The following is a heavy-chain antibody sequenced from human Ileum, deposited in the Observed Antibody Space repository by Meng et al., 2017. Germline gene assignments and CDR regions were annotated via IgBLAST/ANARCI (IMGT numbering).Heavy chain of an antibody. D-gene: IGHD3-10*01. CDR3: ARDRFSSGSSNWFDP. Sequence: QVELQQWGAGLLKPSETLSLTCAVYGGSFSGYYWSWIRQAPGKGLEWIGEINHSGSTNYNPSLKSRVTISLDTSKNQFSLNLSSVTAADTAVYYCARDRFSSGSSNWFDPWGQGTLVTVSS. CDR2: INHSGST. V-gene: IGHV4-34*01. J-gene: IGHJ5*02. CDR1: GGSFSGYY.